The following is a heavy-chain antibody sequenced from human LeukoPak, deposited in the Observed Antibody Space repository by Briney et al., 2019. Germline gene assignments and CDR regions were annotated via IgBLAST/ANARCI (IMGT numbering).Heavy chain of an antibody. D-gene: IGHD4-17*01. Sequence: GGSLRLSCAASGFTFSKYAMTWVRQAPGKGLEWVSAISSSTLKIYYADSVKGRFTISRDNSKNTLYLQMNSVRAEDTAVYYCARELIDYGDPYNWFDPWGQGTLVTVSS. CDR2: ISSSTLKI. V-gene: IGHV3-23*01. CDR1: GFTFSKYA. J-gene: IGHJ5*02. CDR3: ARELIDYGDPYNWFDP.